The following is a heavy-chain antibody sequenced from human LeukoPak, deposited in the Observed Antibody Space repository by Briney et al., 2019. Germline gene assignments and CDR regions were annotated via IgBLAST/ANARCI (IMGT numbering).Heavy chain of an antibody. CDR2: INHSGST. CDR3: ARDNDSRDPPHFDY. J-gene: IGHJ4*02. V-gene: IGHV4-34*01. CDR1: GGSISSHY. Sequence: PSETLSLTCTVSGGSISSHYWSWIRQSPGKGLEWTGEINHSGSTNYNPSLKSRVTISVDTSKNQFSLKLSSVTAADTAVYYCARDNDSRDPPHFDYWGQGTLVTVSS. D-gene: IGHD3-16*01.